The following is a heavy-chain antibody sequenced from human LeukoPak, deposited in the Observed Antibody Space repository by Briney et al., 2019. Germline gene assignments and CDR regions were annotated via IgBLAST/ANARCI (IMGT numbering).Heavy chain of an antibody. CDR3: ARRACSADSCLDY. Sequence: RGESLQISCKGSGYSFITYWIDWVRQMPGKGLEWMGNIYPDDSDTRYSPSFQGQVTISADKSISTAYLQWSSLEASDTAIYYCARRACSADSCLDYWGQGTLVTVSS. D-gene: IGHD2-15*01. V-gene: IGHV5-51*01. CDR1: GYSFITYW. CDR2: IYPDDSDT. J-gene: IGHJ4*02.